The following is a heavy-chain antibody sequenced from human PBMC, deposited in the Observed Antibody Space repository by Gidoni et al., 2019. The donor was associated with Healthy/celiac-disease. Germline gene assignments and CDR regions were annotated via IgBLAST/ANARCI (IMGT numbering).Heavy chain of an antibody. Sequence: EVQLVESGCGLVQPGVALRLSCAASGFTFGSYSMNWVPRAPGRGLVGVSYISSSSSTIDYADSAKGRFTISRDNAKNSLYLQMNSLSAEDTAVYYCARGYYSSSLEYFQHWGQGTLVTVSS. CDR3: ARGYYSSSLEYFQH. V-gene: IGHV3-48*04. CDR1: GFTFGSYS. J-gene: IGHJ1*01. D-gene: IGHD6-6*01. CDR2: ISSSSSTI.